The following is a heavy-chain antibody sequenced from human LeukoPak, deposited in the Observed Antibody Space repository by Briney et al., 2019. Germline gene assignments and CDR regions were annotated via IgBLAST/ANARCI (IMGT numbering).Heavy chain of an antibody. CDR1: GFTFSGSA. D-gene: IGHD3-22*01. J-gene: IGHJ4*02. CDR2: IRSKANSYAT. Sequence: TGGSLKLSCAASGFTFSGSAMHWVRQASGKGLEWVGRIRSKANSYATAYAASVKGRFTISRDDSKNTAYLQMNSLKTEDTAVYYCARPTIDSSGYYYGMVYWGQGTQVTVSP. V-gene: IGHV3-73*01. CDR3: ARPTIDSSGYYYGMVY.